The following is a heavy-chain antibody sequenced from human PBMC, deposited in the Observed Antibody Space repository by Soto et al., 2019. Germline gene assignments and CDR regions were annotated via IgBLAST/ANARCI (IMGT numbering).Heavy chain of an antibody. Sequence: PGESLKISCKGSGYSFAGYWITWVRQKPGKGLEWMGRIDPSDSQTYYSPSFRGHVTISVTKSITTVFLQWSSLRASDTAMYYCARHGTVDTAMVTGFDYWGQGTLVTVSS. CDR1: GYSFAGYW. CDR2: IDPSDSQT. V-gene: IGHV5-10-1*01. CDR3: ARHGTVDTAMVTGFDY. J-gene: IGHJ4*02. D-gene: IGHD5-18*01.